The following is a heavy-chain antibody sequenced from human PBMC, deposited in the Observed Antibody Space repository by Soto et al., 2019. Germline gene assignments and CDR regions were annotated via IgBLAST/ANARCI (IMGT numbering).Heavy chain of an antibody. J-gene: IGHJ4*02. CDR1: GYTFTAYA. V-gene: IGHV1-3*05. CDR3: TRSEISPYGGLRGPFAY. Sequence: QVQLAQSGAEERKPGASVKVSCEATGYTFTAYAMHWVRQAPGQRLEWMGWINPANGNTKYSQKFQGRLTITSDTAADPVYMDLNSLTSEDTARYDCTRSEISPYGGLRGPFAYWGQGNLVTVSS. D-gene: IGHD3-16*01. CDR2: INPANGNT.